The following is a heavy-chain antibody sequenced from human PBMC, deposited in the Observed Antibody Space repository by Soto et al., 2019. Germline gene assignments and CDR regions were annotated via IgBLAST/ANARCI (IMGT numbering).Heavy chain of an antibody. CDR3: ARVISSRDEYFDY. J-gene: IGHJ4*02. CDR2: IYYSGST. D-gene: IGHD2-2*01. CDR1: GGSISSSSYY. V-gene: IGHV4-39*07. Sequence: SETLSLTCTVSGGSISSSSYYWGWIRQPPGKGLEWIGSIYYSGSTYYNPSLKSRVTMSVDKPKNQFSLNLTSVTAADTAVCYCARVISSRDEYFDYWGQGTVVTVSS.